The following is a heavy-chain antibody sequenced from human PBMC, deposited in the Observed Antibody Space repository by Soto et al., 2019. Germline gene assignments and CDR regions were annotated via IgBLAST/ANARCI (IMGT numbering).Heavy chain of an antibody. CDR2: ITGSSATI. J-gene: IGHJ5*02. CDR3: ARDNGMAGSFDP. Sequence: PGGSLRLSCAASGFTFSAYSMNWVRQAPGKGLEWVSYITGSSATIYYVDSVKGRFTISRDNAKNSLYLQMNSLRDEDTAVYYCARDNGMAGSFDPWGQGTLVTVSS. CDR1: GFTFSAYS. V-gene: IGHV3-48*02. D-gene: IGHD2-8*01.